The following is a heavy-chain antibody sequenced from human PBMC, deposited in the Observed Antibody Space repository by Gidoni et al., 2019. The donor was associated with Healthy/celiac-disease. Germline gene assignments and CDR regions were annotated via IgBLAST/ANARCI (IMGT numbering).Heavy chain of an antibody. CDR3: AKDREIAVAGTVDY. D-gene: IGHD6-19*01. CDR2: ISGSGGST. V-gene: IGHV3-23*01. Sequence: EVQLLESGGGLVKPGGYLRLSCEASGFTFSRYAMSWVRQAPGKGLEWVSAISGSGGSTYYADSVKGRFTISRDNSKNTLYLQMNSRRAEDTAVYYCAKDREIAVAGTVDYWGQGTLVTVSS. CDR1: GFTFSRYA. J-gene: IGHJ4*02.